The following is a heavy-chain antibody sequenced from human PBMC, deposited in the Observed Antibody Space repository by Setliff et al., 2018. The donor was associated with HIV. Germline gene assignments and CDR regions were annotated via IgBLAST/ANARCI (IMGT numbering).Heavy chain of an antibody. Sequence: ASVKVSCKASGYAFTTYGVNWVRQAPGQGLEWMGWINSYNGNTKFAQKFQGRVTMTTDTSTTTAFMELRSLKADDTGIYYCSRDGEYQVLHYYYSGMDVWGQGTTVTV. J-gene: IGHJ6*02. V-gene: IGHV1-18*04. CDR2: INSYNGNT. CDR1: GYAFTTYG. D-gene: IGHD2-2*01. CDR3: SRDGEYQVLHYYYSGMDV.